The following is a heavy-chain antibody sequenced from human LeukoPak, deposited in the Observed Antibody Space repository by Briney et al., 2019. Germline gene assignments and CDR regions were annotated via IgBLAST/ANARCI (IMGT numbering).Heavy chain of an antibody. CDR1: GFPFRSNW. V-gene: IGHV3-74*01. CDR2: INGDGINT. CDR3: ARTDYYDR. J-gene: IGHJ4*02. Sequence: GGSLRLSCAASGFPFRSNWMHWVCQAPGRGLVWVSGINGDGINTNYADSVKGRFTISRDNAKNTLYLQMNSLRGEDTAVYYCARTDYYDRWGQGTLVTVSS. D-gene: IGHD3-22*01.